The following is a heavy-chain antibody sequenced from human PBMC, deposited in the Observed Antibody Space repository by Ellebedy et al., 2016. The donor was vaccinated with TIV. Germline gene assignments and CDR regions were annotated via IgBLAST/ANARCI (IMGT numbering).Heavy chain of an antibody. CDR3: ARGEYRNWFDP. V-gene: IGHV1-69*13. CDR1: GVTFSRYA. CDR2: LIPMYGKT. Sequence: AASVKVSCKASGVTFSRYAVSWVRQAPGQGLEWMGILIPMYGKTHYAQKLQGRVTIAADESTNTAFMELSSRKSEDTAIYYCARGEYRNWFDPWGQGTLVTVSS. J-gene: IGHJ5*02. D-gene: IGHD3-10*01.